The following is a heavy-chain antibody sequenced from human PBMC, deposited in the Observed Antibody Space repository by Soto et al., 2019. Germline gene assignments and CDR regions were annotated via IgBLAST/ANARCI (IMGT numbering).Heavy chain of an antibody. V-gene: IGHV1-18*01. J-gene: IGHJ6*03. CDR2: ISTYNGNK. Sequence: QVQLVQSGAEVKQPGASVKVSCKASGYTFTNYGFTWVRQAPGQGLEWLGWISTYNGNKKYAQKVQGRLTMTTDTSTSTANMELTSLISDDTAVYYCARTTVTASYYYMSVWCKGSTVTVSS. CDR3: ARTTVTASYYYMSV. CDR1: GYTFTNYG. D-gene: IGHD4-17*01.